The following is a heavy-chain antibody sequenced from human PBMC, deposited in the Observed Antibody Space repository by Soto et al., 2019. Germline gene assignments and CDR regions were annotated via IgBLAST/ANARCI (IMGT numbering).Heavy chain of an antibody. CDR3: IGGLRNYSGSGSYSGDY. D-gene: IGHD3-10*01. J-gene: IGHJ4*02. Sequence: EVQLVESGGGLVQPGGSLRLSCAASGFTFSSYWMHWVRQAPGKGLVWVSRIKSDGSSTSYADSVKGRFTISRDNAKNTLYLRMNSLISDDAAVSYCIGGLRNYSGSGSYSGDYWGLGALVAVSS. V-gene: IGHV3-74*01. CDR2: IKSDGSST. CDR1: GFTFSSYW.